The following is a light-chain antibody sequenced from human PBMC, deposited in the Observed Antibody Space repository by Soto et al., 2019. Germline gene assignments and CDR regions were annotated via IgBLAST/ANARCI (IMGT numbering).Light chain of an antibody. CDR3: VLYMGSGIWV. CDR2: STN. Sequence: QAVVTQEPSFSVSPGGTVTLTCGLSSGSVSTSYYPSWYQQTPGQAPRTLIYSTNTRSSGVPDRFSGSILGNKAALTITGAQADDESDYYCVLYMGSGIWVFGGVTKVTVL. CDR1: SGSVSTSYY. J-gene: IGLJ3*02. V-gene: IGLV8-61*01.